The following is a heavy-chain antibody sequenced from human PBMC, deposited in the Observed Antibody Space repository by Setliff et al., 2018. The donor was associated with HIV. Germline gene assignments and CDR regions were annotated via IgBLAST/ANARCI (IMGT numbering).Heavy chain of an antibody. D-gene: IGHD6-6*01. CDR1: GDSIGSNTFY. V-gene: IGHV4-39*01. J-gene: IGHJ4*02. Sequence: KSSETLSLTCSVYGDSIGSNTFYRGWLRQPPGKEPEWIGSINHSGNTYYYPSLKSRVTMSVDTSKNQFSLRLSSVTATDTAVYYCARHRASSSGFPLDFWGQGILVTVSS. CDR2: INHSGNT. CDR3: ARHRASSSGFPLDF.